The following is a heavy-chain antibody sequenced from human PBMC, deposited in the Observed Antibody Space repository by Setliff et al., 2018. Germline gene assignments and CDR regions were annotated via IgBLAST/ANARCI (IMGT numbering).Heavy chain of an antibody. D-gene: IGHD3-22*01. CDR1: GGSFSNYA. CDR2: IIPIYGST. Sequence: ASVKVSCKASGGSFSNYAIIWVRQAPGQGPEWMGGIIPIYGSTNNAEKFQGRVTFSADESMSTVYMELSSLTSADTALYYCARDALYDSNDRNSYYGNWLDPWGQGNQVTVSS. J-gene: IGHJ5*02. V-gene: IGHV1-69*13. CDR3: ARDALYDSNDRNSYYGNWLDP.